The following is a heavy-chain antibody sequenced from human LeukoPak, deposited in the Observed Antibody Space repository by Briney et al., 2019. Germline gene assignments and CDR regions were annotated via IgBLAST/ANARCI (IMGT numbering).Heavy chain of an antibody. CDR2: IYYSGST. J-gene: IGHJ5*02. D-gene: IGHD6-6*01. V-gene: IGHV4-59*12. Sequence: SETLSLTCTVSGGSISSYYWSWIRQPPGKGLEWIGYIYYSGSTNYNPSLKSRVTISVDTSKNQFSLKLSSVTAADTAVYYCASTTSIAARHNWFDPWGQGTLVTVSS. CDR1: GGSISSYY. CDR3: ASTTSIAARHNWFDP.